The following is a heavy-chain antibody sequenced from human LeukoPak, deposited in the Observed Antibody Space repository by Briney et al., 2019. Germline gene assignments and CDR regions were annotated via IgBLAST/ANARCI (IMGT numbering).Heavy chain of an antibody. Sequence: SPSLSPICTVACGSVSIYCTSWIRLHAGKWMEWIGCVYTSGSTNYNPSLKSRVTMSVDTSKNQFSLKLSSVTAADTAVYYCARDQEGSSWLYYYYMDVWGKGTTVTVSS. CDR2: VYTSGST. CDR1: CGSVSIYC. V-gene: IGHV4-4*07. D-gene: IGHD6-13*01. J-gene: IGHJ6*03. CDR3: ARDQEGSSWLYYYYMDV.